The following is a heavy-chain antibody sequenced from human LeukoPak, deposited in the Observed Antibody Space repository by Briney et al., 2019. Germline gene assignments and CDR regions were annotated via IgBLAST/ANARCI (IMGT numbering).Heavy chain of an antibody. V-gene: IGHV4-59*01. CDR3: ARFVEMATIRD. J-gene: IGHJ4*02. CDR2: IYYSGST. D-gene: IGHD5-24*01. Sequence: PSETLSLTCTVSGGSISSYHWSWIRQPPGKGLEWIGYIYYSGSTNYNPSLKSRVTISVDTSKNQFSLKLSSVTAADTAVYYCARFVEMATIRDWGQGTLVTVSS. CDR1: GGSISSYH.